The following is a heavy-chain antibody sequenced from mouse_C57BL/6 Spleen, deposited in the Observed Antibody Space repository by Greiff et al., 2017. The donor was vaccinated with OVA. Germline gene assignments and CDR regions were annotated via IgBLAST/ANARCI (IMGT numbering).Heavy chain of an antibody. CDR2: IYPGSGST. D-gene: IGHD1-1*01. V-gene: IGHV1-55*01. CDR3: ARPYYYGSTWFAY. J-gene: IGHJ3*01. Sequence: QVQLQQPGAELVKPGASVKMSCKASGYTFTSYWITWVKQRPGQGLEWIGDIYPGSGSTNYNEKFKSKATLTVDTSSSTAYMELRSLTSEDSAVYYCARPYYYGSTWFAYWGQGTLVTVSA. CDR1: GYTFTSYW.